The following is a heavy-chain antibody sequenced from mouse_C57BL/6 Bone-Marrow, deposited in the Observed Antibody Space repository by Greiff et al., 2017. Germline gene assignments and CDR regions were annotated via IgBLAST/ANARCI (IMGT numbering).Heavy chain of an antibody. J-gene: IGHJ1*03. V-gene: IGHV7-3*01. CDR3: ARYIACIYDGYSRYCDV. CDR1: GFTFTDYY. Sequence: EVMLVESGGGLVQPGGSLSLSCAASGFTFTDYYMSWVRQPPGKALEWLGFIRNKANGYTTEYSASVKGRFTISRDNSQSILYLQMNALRAEDSATYYCARYIACIYDGYSRYCDVWGTGTTVTVSS. CDR2: IRNKANGYTT. D-gene: IGHD2-3*01.